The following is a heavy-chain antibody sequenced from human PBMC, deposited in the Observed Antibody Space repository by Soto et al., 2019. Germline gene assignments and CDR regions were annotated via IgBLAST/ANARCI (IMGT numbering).Heavy chain of an antibody. CDR3: ARLVAAGITYYFDS. D-gene: IGHD2-21*01. J-gene: IGHJ4*02. CDR2: IYWDDDK. V-gene: IGHV2-5*02. CDR1: AFSLSTSGVG. Sequence: QITLKESGPTLVKPTQTLTLTCTFSAFSLSTSGVGVGWIRQPPGKALEWLTFIYWDDDKRYSPSLKSRLTITKDTSKNQVVLTMTHMDPVDTATYYCARLVAAGITYYFDSWGQGTLGTVSS.